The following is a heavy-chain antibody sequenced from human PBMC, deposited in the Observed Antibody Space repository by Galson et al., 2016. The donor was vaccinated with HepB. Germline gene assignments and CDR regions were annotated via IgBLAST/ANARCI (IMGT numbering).Heavy chain of an antibody. V-gene: IGHV4-39*01. CDR3: ASLYDSSSPFDY. D-gene: IGHD3-22*01. CDR2: TYYTGSA. J-gene: IGHJ4*02. Sequence: ETLSLTCTVSGGSISSKYYWGWIRQPPGKGLGWIGTTYYTGSAFYNPSLKSRVTISVDASKNQFSLMLNSVTAADTAIFYCASLYDSSSPFDYWGQGILVTVSS. CDR1: GGSISSKYY.